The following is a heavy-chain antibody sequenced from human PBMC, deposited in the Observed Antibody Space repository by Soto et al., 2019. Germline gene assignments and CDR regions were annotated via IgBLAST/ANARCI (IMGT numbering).Heavy chain of an antibody. Sequence: QVQLVQSGAEVKKPGASVKVSCKASGYSFTDYYMHWERQAPGQGPEWLGWINPSTGVTHFAQKFQGWVTMTRDTSISTAYMELSRLTSDDTAVYYCVRSPGDFRYGMDVWGQGTTVTVSS. CDR1: GYSFTDYY. V-gene: IGHV1-2*04. CDR3: VRSPGDFRYGMDV. J-gene: IGHJ6*02. CDR2: INPSTGVT. D-gene: IGHD2-21*02.